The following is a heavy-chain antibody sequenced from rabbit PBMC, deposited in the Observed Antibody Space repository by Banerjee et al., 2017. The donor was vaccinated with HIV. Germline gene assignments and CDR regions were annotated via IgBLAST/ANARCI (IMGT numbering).Heavy chain of an antibody. J-gene: IGHJ4*01. CDR2: IYTGSGST. CDR1: GFSFSSYQY. CDR3: ARFLGDADWTFNL. Sequence: QSLEESGGDLVKPGASLTLTCTASGFSFSSYQYMCWVRQAPGKGLEWIGCIYTGSGSTYYASWAKGRFTISKTSSTTVTLQMTSLTAADTATYFCARFLGDADWTFNLWGPGTLVTVS. D-gene: IGHD5-1*01. V-gene: IGHV1S40*01.